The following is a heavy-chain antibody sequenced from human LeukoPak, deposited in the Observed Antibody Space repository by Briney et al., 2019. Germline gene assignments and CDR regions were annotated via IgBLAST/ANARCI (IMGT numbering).Heavy chain of an antibody. J-gene: IGHJ4*02. CDR3: AKTYSGYSHFDY. CDR1: GFTFSSYG. D-gene: IGHD5-12*01. CDR2: ISGSGCST. V-gene: IGHV3-23*01. Sequence: GGSLRLSCAASGFTFSSYGMSWVRQAPGKGLEWVSVISGSGCSTYYADSVKGRFTISRDNSKNTLFLQMNSRRAEDTAVYYCAKTYSGYSHFDYWGQGTLVTVSS.